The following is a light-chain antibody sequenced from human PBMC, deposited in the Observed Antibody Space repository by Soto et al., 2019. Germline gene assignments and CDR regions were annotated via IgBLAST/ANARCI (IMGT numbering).Light chain of an antibody. CDR3: QQSYNPPYT. Sequence: DIQMTQSPSSLSASVRDRVTITCRASQSIRSHLNWYQQRPGKAPKLLIYASSSLQSGVPSRFSGAGSGTEFTLTISSLQPEDFATYYCQQSYNPPYTFGQGTKLEIK. CDR2: ASS. V-gene: IGKV1-39*01. J-gene: IGKJ2*01. CDR1: QSIRSH.